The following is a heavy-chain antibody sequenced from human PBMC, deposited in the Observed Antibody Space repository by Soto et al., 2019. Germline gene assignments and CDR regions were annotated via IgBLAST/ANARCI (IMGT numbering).Heavy chain of an antibody. CDR3: AKERSSGWSFDY. D-gene: IGHD6-19*01. V-gene: IGHV3-23*01. Sequence: EVQLLESGGVLVQPGGSLRLSCAASGFTFSTYAMNWVRQAPGKGLEWVSGISGSGDSTYYADSVKGRFTVSRDNSKNTLYLQMNSLRGEDTAVFYCAKERSSGWSFDYWGQGTLVTVS. CDR1: GFTFSTYA. J-gene: IGHJ4*02. CDR2: ISGSGDST.